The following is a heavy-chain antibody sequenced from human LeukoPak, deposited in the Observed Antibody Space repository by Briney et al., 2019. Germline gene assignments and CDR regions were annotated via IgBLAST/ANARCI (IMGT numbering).Heavy chain of an antibody. J-gene: IGHJ4*02. CDR3: ARDQVGPED. Sequence: GGSLRLSCAASGFIFSHYWMSWVRQAPGKGLEWVANIKQDGSDQYYVDSVKGRFTISRDNAKNSLYLQRNSLRAGDTAVYYCARDQVGPEDWGQGTLVTVSS. CDR1: GFIFSHYW. V-gene: IGHV3-7*01. D-gene: IGHD1-26*01. CDR2: IKQDGSDQ.